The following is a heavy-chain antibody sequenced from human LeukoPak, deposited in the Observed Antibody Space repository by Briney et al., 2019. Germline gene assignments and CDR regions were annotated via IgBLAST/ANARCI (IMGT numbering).Heavy chain of an antibody. D-gene: IGHD5-24*01. CDR2: IYYSGNT. CDR3: ARQGLIVMAGEGDFDY. J-gene: IGHJ4*02. CDR1: GGSISSSDYY. V-gene: IGHV4-39*01. Sequence: SETLSLSCTVSGGSISSSDYYWAWIRQPPGRSLDWIGRIYYSGNTHYNPSLKSRVTISVDTSNNQFSLRLSSVTAANTAVYYCARQGLIVMAGEGDFDYWGQGTLVTVSS.